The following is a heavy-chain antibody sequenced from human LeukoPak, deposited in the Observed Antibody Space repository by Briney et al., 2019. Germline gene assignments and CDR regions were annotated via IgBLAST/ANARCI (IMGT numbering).Heavy chain of an antibody. D-gene: IGHD2-2*01. CDR1: GFTFSSYG. CDR3: ARGGDIVVVPAAMSLDY. Sequence: GGSLRLSCAASGFTFSSYGMHWVRQAPGKGLEWVAGIWYDGSNKYYADSVKGRFTISRDNSQNTLYLQMNSLRAEDTAVYYCARGGDIVVVPAAMSLDYWGQGTLVTVSS. CDR2: IWYDGSNK. V-gene: IGHV3-33*01. J-gene: IGHJ4*02.